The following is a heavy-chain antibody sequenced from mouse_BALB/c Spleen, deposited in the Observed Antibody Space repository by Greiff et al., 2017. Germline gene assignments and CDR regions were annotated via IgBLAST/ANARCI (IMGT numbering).Heavy chain of an antibody. CDR2: IDPANGIT. CDR1: GFNIKDTY. V-gene: IGHV14-3*02. J-gene: IGHJ1*01. CDR3: ARDYGNYERYFDV. Sequence: EVKLVESGAELVKPGASVKLSCTASGFNIKDTYMHWVKQRPEQGLEWIGRIDPANGITKYDPKFQGKATITADTSSNTAYLQLSSLTSEDTAVYYCARDYGNYERYFDVWGAGTTVTVSS. D-gene: IGHD2-1*01.